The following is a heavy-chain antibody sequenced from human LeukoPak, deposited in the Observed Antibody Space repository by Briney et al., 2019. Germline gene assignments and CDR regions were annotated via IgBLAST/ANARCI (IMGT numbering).Heavy chain of an antibody. D-gene: IGHD4/OR15-4a*01. J-gene: IGHJ4*02. CDR2: IYRSVTT. CDR3: AIVDEYGRYHY. CDR1: GSTFSNYE. V-gene: IGHV4-59*01. Sequence: GSLRLSCAASGSTFSNYEVNWVRQAPGKGLEWVGYIYRSVTTKYNPSLKSRVDISVDTSRSQFSVRLSSVTAADTAVYFCAIVDEYGRYHYWGQGTLVTVSS.